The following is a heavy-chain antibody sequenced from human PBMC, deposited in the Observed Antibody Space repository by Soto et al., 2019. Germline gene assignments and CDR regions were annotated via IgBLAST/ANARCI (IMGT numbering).Heavy chain of an antibody. CDR1: GYTFTSYG. V-gene: IGHV1-18*01. Sequence: AAVKVSCKASGYTFTSYGISWVRQAPGHGLEWMGWISAYNGNTNYAQQLQGRVTMTTDTSTSTAYMELRSLRSDDTAVYYCAWDRDYYYGMDVWGQGTPVTVYS. CDR3: AWDRDYYYGMDV. D-gene: IGHD3-10*01. CDR2: ISAYNGNT. J-gene: IGHJ6*02.